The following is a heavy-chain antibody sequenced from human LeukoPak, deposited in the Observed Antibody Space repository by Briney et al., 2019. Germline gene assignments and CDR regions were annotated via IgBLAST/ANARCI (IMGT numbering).Heavy chain of an antibody. Sequence: PGGSLRLPCAASGFTFSNYAMSWVRQAPGKGLEWVSDISGSGAATYYADSVKGRFTISRDNSKNTLYLQMSSLRAEDTAVYFCAKGGYSSSWSYYFDYWGQGTLVTVSS. D-gene: IGHD6-13*01. CDR1: GFTFSNYA. V-gene: IGHV3-23*01. CDR3: AKGGYSSSWSYYFDY. J-gene: IGHJ4*02. CDR2: ISGSGAAT.